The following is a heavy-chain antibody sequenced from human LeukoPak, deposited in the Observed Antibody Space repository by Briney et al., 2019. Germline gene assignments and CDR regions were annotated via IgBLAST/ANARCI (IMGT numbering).Heavy chain of an antibody. V-gene: IGHV1-18*01. CDR3: ERGYYGSGSYYNSGYYYYYMDV. CDR2: ISAYNGNT. D-gene: IGHD3-10*01. CDR1: GYTFTSYG. J-gene: IGHJ6*03. Sequence: ASVKVSCKASGYTFTSYGISWVRQAPGQGLEWMGWISAYNGNTNYAQKLQGRVTMTTDTSTSTAYMELRSMRSDDPAVYYCERGYYGSGSYYNSGYYYYYMDVWGKGTTVTVSS.